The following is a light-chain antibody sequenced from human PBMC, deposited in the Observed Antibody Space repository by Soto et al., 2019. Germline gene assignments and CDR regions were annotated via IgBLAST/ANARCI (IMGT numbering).Light chain of an antibody. CDR1: ESIITY. Sequence: EIVLTQSPATLSLSPGEKATLYCRASESIITYLGWYQQKPGQAPRPLIYDASNRATGIPARFSGSGSGTEFTLTISSLEPEDSAVYFCQQRSSGVTFGQGTRLEIK. CDR2: DAS. CDR3: QQRSSGVT. J-gene: IGKJ5*01. V-gene: IGKV3-11*01.